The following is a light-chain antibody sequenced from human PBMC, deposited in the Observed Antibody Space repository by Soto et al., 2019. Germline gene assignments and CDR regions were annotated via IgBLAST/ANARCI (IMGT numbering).Light chain of an antibody. CDR1: QSVSSSY. Sequence: EIVLTQSPGTLSLSPGERATLSCRASQSVSSSYLAWYQQKPGQAPRLLMYGTSNRATGIPDRFSGSGSGTDFTFTINSLQPEDIATYYCQQYDNLPLTFGGGTKVDIK. CDR3: QQYDNLPLT. J-gene: IGKJ4*01. CDR2: GTS. V-gene: IGKV3-20*01.